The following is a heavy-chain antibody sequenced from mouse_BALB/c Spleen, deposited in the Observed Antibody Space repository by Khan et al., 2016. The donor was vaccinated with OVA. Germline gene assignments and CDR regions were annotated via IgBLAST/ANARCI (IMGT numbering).Heavy chain of an antibody. D-gene: IGHD1-1*01. CDR3: ARKNYYGYAMDY. J-gene: IGHJ4*01. CDR2: ISYGGST. V-gene: IGHV3-2*02. CDR1: GYSITSDYA. Sequence: VQLQQSGPGLVKPSQSLSLTCTVTGYSITSDYAWDWIRQFPGNKLEWMGYISYGGSTSYSPSLKSRISITRDTSKNQFFLQLNSVTTEDTATYYCARKNYYGYAMDYWGQGTSVTVSS.